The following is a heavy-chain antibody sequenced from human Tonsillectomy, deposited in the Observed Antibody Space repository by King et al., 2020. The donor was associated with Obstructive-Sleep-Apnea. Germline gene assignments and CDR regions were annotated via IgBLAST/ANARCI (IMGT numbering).Heavy chain of an antibody. CDR2: ISSNGGCT. CDR1: GFTFSSYD. J-gene: IGHJ4*02. D-gene: IGHD6-13*01. Sequence: QLVQSGGGLVQPGGSLRLSCAASGFTFSSYDMHWVRQAPGKGLEYVSAISSNGGCTYYANSLKGRFTISRDNFKSTLYLQMGSLRAEDMAVYYCARDGYTSSSDYWGQGTLVTVSS. CDR3: ARDGYTSSSDY. V-gene: IGHV3-64*01.